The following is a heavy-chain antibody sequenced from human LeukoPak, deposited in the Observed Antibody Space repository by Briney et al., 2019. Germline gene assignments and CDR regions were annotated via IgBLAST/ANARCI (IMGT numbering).Heavy chain of an antibody. CDR1: GFIVSDYY. CDR3: ARDSSDFGDALDI. D-gene: IGHD3-3*01. Sequence: GGSLRLSCAVSGFIVSDYYMYWVRQAPGKSLEWISVIYTGGRTLYADSVRGRVTISRDSPKNTLYLQMDSPRAEDTAIYYCARDSSDFGDALDIWGQGTMVTVSS. V-gene: IGHV3-53*01. J-gene: IGHJ3*02. CDR2: IYTGGRT.